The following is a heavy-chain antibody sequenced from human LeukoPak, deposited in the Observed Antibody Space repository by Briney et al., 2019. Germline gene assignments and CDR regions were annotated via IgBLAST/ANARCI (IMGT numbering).Heavy chain of an antibody. CDR1: GFTFSSYG. CDR2: ISYDGSNK. D-gene: IGHD3-3*01. J-gene: IGHJ4*02. Sequence: PGGSLRLSCAASGFTFSSYGMHWVRQAPGEGLEWVAVISYDGSNKYYADSVKGRFTISRDSAKNSLYLQMNSLRAEDTAVYYCAREAVGSSSSYYFDYWGQGTLVTVSS. CDR3: AREAVGSSSSYYFDY. V-gene: IGHV3-30*03.